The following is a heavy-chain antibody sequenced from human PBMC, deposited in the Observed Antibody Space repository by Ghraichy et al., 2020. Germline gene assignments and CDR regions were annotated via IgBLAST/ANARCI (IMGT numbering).Heavy chain of an antibody. CDR2: ISHGGNI. V-gene: IGHV4-34*01. CDR3: ARGAPRRTLDILVTVRGGGSSYWYFDL. D-gene: IGHD3-10*01. J-gene: IGHJ2*01. CDR1: GGSFSGYH. Sequence: SETLSLTCGVYGGSFSGYHWSWIRQIPGKGLEWIGEISHGGNINYNPSLKSRVAISADTSKDQFSLKLSSVTAADTAVYFCARGAPRRTLDILVTVRGGGSSYWYFDLWGRGTLVTVSA.